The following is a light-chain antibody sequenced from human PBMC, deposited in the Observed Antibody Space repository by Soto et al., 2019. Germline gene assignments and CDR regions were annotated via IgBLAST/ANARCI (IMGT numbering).Light chain of an antibody. J-gene: IGKJ5*01. CDR2: DAS. V-gene: IGKV3-15*01. CDR3: QQYIKWPIT. Sequence: EIVLTQSPTTLSLSPGERATLSCRASQSVSSYLAWYQQKPGQAPRLLISDASTRATGIPARFSGSGSRTEFTLTVSSLQSEDFAVYYCQQYIKWPITFGQGTRLEIK. CDR1: QSVSSY.